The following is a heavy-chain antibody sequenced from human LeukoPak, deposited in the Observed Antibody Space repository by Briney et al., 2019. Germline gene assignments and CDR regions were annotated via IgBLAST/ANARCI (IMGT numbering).Heavy chain of an antibody. D-gene: IGHD6-19*01. J-gene: IGHJ4*02. Sequence: PGGSLRLSCEASGFTFSSYAMSWVRQAQGKGLEWVSAISGSGGSTFYADSVKGRFTISRDNSKNTLYLQMNSVRAEDTAVYYCAKAEALVRAGFDYWGQGTLVTVSS. CDR1: GFTFSSYA. V-gene: IGHV3-23*01. CDR3: AKAEALVRAGFDY. CDR2: ISGSGGST.